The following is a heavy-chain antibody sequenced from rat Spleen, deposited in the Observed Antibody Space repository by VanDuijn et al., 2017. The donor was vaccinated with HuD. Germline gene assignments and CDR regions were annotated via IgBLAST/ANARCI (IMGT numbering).Heavy chain of an antibody. Sequence: EVQLVESGGGLVQPGRSLKLSCAASGFTFSDFYMAWVRQAPTKGLERVATISYDGSSNYYRDSVMGRFTISRDNAKSTLYLQMNSLRSEDTATYYCTRVETGYWYFDFWGPGTMVTVSS. D-gene: IGHD5-1*01. CDR3: TRVETGYWYFDF. CDR2: ISYDGSSN. CDR1: GFTFSDFY. V-gene: IGHV5-7*01. J-gene: IGHJ1*01.